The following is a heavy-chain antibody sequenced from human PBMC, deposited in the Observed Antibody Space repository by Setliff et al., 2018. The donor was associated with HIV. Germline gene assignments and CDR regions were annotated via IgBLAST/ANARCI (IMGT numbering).Heavy chain of an antibody. CDR1: GYAFTSQF. J-gene: IGHJ4*02. CDR2: INCNSGGT. Sequence: ASVKVSCKASGYAFTSQFMHWVRQAPGQGLEWMGWINCNSGGTYYAQNFQGRVTMTRDTSINTAYMELSRLRSDDTAVYYCARDDHGDPFDYWGQGTLVTVSS. D-gene: IGHD4-17*01. CDR3: ARDDHGDPFDY. V-gene: IGHV1-2*02.